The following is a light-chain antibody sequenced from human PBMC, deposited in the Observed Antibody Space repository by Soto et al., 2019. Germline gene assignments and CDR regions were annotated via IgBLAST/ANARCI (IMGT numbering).Light chain of an antibody. J-gene: IGLJ1*01. V-gene: IGLV1-36*01. CDR1: SSNIGNNA. CDR3: AAWDDSLNGHV. Sequence: QSVLTQPPSVSEAPRQRVTISCPGSSSNIGNNAVNWYQQLPGKAPKLLIYYDDLLPSGVSDRFSGSKSGTSASLAISGLQSEDEADYYCAAWDDSLNGHVFGTGTKVTVL. CDR2: YDD.